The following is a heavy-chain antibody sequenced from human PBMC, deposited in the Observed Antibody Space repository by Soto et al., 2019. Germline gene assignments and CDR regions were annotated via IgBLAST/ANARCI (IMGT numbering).Heavy chain of an antibody. CDR3: AKADAVWFGEFFDY. J-gene: IGHJ4*02. D-gene: IGHD3-10*01. Sequence: GGSLRLSCAASGFTFSSYAMSWVRQAPGKGLEWVSAISGSGGSTYYADPVKGRFTISRDNSKNTLYLQMNSLRAEDTAVYYCAKADAVWFGEFFDYWGQGTLVTVSS. V-gene: IGHV3-23*01. CDR2: ISGSGGST. CDR1: GFTFSSYA.